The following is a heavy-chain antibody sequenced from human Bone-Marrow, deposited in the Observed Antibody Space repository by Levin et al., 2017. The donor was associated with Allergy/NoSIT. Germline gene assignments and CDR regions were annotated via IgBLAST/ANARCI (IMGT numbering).Heavy chain of an antibody. CDR2: INPSGGST. J-gene: IGHJ3*02. V-gene: IGHV1-46*01. CDR1: GYTFTSYY. D-gene: IGHD2-15*01. Sequence: KPGESLKISCKASGYTFTSYYMHWVRQAPGQGLEWMGIINPSGGSTSYAQKFQGRVTMTRDTSTSTVYMELSSLTSEHSAVYYCASYGDDCSGGSCFAFDIWGQGTMVTVSS. CDR3: ASYGDDCSGGSCFAFDI.